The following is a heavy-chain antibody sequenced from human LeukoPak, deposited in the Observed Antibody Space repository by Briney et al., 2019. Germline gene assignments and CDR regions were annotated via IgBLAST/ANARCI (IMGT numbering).Heavy chain of an antibody. D-gene: IGHD3-22*01. CDR1: GYTFTGYY. CDR2: INPNSGGT. J-gene: IGHJ4*02. V-gene: IGHV1-2*06. Sequence: ASVKVSRKASGYTFTGYYMHWVRQAPGQGLEWMGRINPNSGGTNYAQKFQGRVTMTRDTSISTAYMELSRLRSDDTAVYYCARSPKYYYDSSGYTDYWGQGTLVTVSS. CDR3: ARSPKYYYDSSGYTDY.